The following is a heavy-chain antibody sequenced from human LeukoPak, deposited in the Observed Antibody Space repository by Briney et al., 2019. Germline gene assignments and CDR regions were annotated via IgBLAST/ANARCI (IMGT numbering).Heavy chain of an antibody. CDR2: INPNSGGT. D-gene: IGHD3-10*01. Sequence: ASVTVSCKASGYTFTGYYMHRVRQAPGQGLEWMGWINPNSGGTNYAQKFQGRVTMTRDTSISTAYMELSRLRSDDTAVYYCAREDGSGSYAFDPWGQGTLVTVSS. J-gene: IGHJ5*02. CDR3: AREDGSGSYAFDP. V-gene: IGHV1-2*02. CDR1: GYTFTGYY.